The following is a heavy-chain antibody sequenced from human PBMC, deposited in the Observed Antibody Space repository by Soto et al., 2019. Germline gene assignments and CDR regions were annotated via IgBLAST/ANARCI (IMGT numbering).Heavy chain of an antibody. CDR1: GYTFTSYA. Sequence: ASVNVSCKASGYTFTSYAMHWVRQAPGQRLEWMGWINAGNGNTKYSQKFQGRVTITRDTSASTAYMELSSLRSEDTAVYYCARDGCSGGSCYFYYYYYGMDVWGQGTTVTVSS. D-gene: IGHD2-15*01. CDR3: ARDGCSGGSCYFYYYYYGMDV. J-gene: IGHJ6*02. CDR2: INAGNGNT. V-gene: IGHV1-3*01.